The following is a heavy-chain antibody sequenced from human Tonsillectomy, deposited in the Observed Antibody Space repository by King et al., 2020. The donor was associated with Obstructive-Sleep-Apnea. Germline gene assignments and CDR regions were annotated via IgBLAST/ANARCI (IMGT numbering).Heavy chain of an antibody. D-gene: IGHD2-21*01. J-gene: IGHJ6*02. Sequence: PLQESGPGLVKPSETLSLSCTVSGGSMSSGDYYWTWVRQHPGKGLEWIGYIYYSGSTFYSPSLKSRVTISVDTSKNQFSLTLTSVTFADTAVYYCARVGDGRRNYYHYYGMDVWGQGTTVTVSS. CDR2: IYYSGST. CDR3: ARVGDGRRNYYHYYGMDV. CDR1: GGSMSSGDYY. V-gene: IGHV4-31*03.